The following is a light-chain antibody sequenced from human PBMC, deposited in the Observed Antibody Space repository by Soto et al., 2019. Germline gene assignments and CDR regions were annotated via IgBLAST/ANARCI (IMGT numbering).Light chain of an antibody. CDR2: GAS. J-gene: IGKJ5*01. V-gene: IGKV3-20*01. Sequence: EIVLTQSPGTLSLSQGERATLSCRASQSVRSTYLAWYQQKPGQAPRLLIHGASSRATGIPDRFSGSGSGTDFTLTISRLEPEDFAVYYCQYYSSSLSITFGQGTRLEIK. CDR3: QYYSSSLSIT. CDR1: QSVRSTY.